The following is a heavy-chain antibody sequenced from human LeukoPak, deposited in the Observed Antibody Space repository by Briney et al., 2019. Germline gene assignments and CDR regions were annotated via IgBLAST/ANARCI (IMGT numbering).Heavy chain of an antibody. J-gene: IGHJ4*02. CDR3: ARKSAYYYDSGGHPCFDY. Sequence: SETLSLTCTVSGGSISSSSYYWGWIRQPPGKGLEWIGEINHSGSTNYNPSLKSRVTISVDTSKNQFSLKLSSVTAADTAVYYCARKSAYYYDSGGHPCFDYGGQGPLVPVPS. D-gene: IGHD3-22*01. CDR1: GGSISSSSYY. CDR2: INHSGST. V-gene: IGHV4-39*07.